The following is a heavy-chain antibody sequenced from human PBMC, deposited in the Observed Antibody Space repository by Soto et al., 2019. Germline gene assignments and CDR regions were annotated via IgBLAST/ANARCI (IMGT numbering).Heavy chain of an antibody. V-gene: IGHV1-69*12. CDR1: GGTFSSYT. CDR3: ARGNHRWLQLWYFDL. J-gene: IGHJ2*01. D-gene: IGHD5-12*01. Sequence: QVQLVQSGAEVKKPGSSVTVSCKASGGTFSSYTISWVRQAPGQGLEWMGGIITIFGTANYAQKFQGRVTITADDSTSTDYMELSSLRSEDTAVYYCARGNHRWLQLWYFDLCGSGTLVTVSS. CDR2: IITIFGTA.